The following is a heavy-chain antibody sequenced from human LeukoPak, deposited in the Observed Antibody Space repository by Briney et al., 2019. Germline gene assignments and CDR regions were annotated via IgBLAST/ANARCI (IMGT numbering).Heavy chain of an antibody. CDR1: GGSFSGYY. CDR3: ARGRGYSYCPVYFDY. CDR2: INHSGST. V-gene: IGHV4-34*01. J-gene: IGHJ4*02. Sequence: SETLSLTCAVYGGSFSGYYWSWIRQPPGKGLEWIGEINHSGSTNYNPSLKSRVTISVDTSKNQFSLKLSSVTAADTAVYYCARGRGYSYCPVYFDYWGQGTLVTVSS. D-gene: IGHD5-18*01.